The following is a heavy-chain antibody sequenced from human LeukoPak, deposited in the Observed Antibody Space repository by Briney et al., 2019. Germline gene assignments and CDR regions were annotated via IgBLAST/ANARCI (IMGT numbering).Heavy chain of an antibody. V-gene: IGHV1-46*01. D-gene: IGHD2-2*02. CDR3: ARDKECSVAISYGNWFDP. CDR1: GYTFTSYY. J-gene: IGHJ5*02. CDR2: IDPSGGST. Sequence: ASVKVSCKASGYTFTSYYMHWVRQAPGQGLEWMGIIDPSGGSTSYAQKFQGRVTLTRDTSTSTVYMELSSLRSEDTAVYYCARDKECSVAISYGNWFDPWGQGTLVTVSS.